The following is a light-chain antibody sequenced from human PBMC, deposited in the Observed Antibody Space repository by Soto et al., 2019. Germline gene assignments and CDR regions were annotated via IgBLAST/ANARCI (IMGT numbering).Light chain of an antibody. V-gene: IGKV3-20*01. CDR2: AAS. CDR3: QQQGT. Sequence: EIVLTQFPGTLSLSPGERATLSCRPSQSLSSSYVVWYQQKPGQAPRLLIYAASRRATGIPDRFSGSGSATEYTLTISTLEPEDSAVYYCQQQGTFGQGTKLEIK. J-gene: IGKJ2*01. CDR1: QSLSSSY.